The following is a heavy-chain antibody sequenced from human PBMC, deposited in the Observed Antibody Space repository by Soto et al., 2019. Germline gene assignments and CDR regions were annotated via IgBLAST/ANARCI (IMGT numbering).Heavy chain of an antibody. J-gene: IGHJ4*02. Sequence: GGSLRLSCKASGFNFRSYAMSWVRQAPGKGLEWVSIISSNGESTYHTDATYYADSVRGRFSISRDNSKNTLSLQMNSLTVEDTAVYYCAKDFNPLSPDSYFDQWGQGALVTVSS. V-gene: IGHV3-23*01. CDR2: ISSNGESTYHTDAT. CDR1: GFNFRSYA. CDR3: AKDFNPLSPDSYFDQ. D-gene: IGHD2-21*01.